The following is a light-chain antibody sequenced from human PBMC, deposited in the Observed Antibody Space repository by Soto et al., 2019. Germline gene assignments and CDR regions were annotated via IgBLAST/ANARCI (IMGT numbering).Light chain of an antibody. Sequence: DLQVTQCPSCRSGAVGGRGSITSLASQSISTYLTWYQQKPGKAPKLLIYAASSLQSGVPSRFSGSGSGTGFHLTISSVQAVDSAPYYCQKSYSAPVLNFGGGTKVDIK. CDR3: QKSYSAPVLN. J-gene: IGKJ4*01. V-gene: IGKV1-39*01. CDR1: QSISTY. CDR2: AAS.